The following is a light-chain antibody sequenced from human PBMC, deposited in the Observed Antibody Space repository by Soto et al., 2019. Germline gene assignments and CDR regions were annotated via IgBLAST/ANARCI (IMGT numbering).Light chain of an antibody. Sequence: ETVLTQSPATPSLSPGQRATLACRASQSVVSYLAWYQQKPGQAPRLLIYDASNRAAGVPARFSGSGSGTDFTLTIDSLEPEDFAVYYCQHRSSWPRTFGGGTKVDIK. CDR2: DAS. CDR3: QHRSSWPRT. V-gene: IGKV3-11*01. J-gene: IGKJ4*01. CDR1: QSVVSY.